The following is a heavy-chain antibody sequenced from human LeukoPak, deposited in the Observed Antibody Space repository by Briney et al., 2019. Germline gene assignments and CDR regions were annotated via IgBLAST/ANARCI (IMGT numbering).Heavy chain of an antibody. D-gene: IGHD3-22*01. CDR3: ARTANMIVVGAFDY. CDR2: INPNSCGT. V-gene: IGHV1-2*02. J-gene: IGHJ4*02. Sequence: GASVKVSCKASGYTFTGYYMHWVRQAPGQGLEWMGWINPNSCGTKYAQKFQGRVTMNRDTSISTAYMELSRLRSDDTAVYYCARTANMIVVGAFDYWGQGTLVTVSS. CDR1: GYTFTGYY.